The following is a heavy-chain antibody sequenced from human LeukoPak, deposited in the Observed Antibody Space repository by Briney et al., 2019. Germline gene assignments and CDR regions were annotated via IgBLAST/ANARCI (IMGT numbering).Heavy chain of an antibody. CDR1: GGSISSYY. CDR2: TYYSGST. V-gene: IGHV4-59*01. CDR3: ARTAPTYGWGLLYFDY. Sequence: SETLSLTCTVSGGSISSYYWSWIRQPPGKGLEWIGYTYYSGSTNYNPSLKSRVTISVDTSKNQFSLKLSSVTAADTAVYYCARTAPTYGWGLLYFDYWGQGTLVTVSS. D-gene: IGHD1-26*01. J-gene: IGHJ4*02.